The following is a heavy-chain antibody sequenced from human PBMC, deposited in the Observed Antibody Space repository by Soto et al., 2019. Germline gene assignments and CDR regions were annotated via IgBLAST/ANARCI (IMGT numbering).Heavy chain of an antibody. CDR2: SYYTGAT. V-gene: IGHV4-59*12. CDR3: ARGSSRWDY. D-gene: IGHD6-13*01. Sequence: LSLTCTVSVGSITGYYWSWIRQSPGKGLEWIGCSYYTGATNYDPSLKSRVTMSVDTSKNQFSLRLSSVTAADTAMYYCARGSSRWDYWGQGTLVTVSS. CDR1: VGSITGYY. J-gene: IGHJ4*02.